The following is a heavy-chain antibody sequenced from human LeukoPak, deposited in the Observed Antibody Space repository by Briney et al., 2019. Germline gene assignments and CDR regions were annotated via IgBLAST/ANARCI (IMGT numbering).Heavy chain of an antibody. Sequence: PGGSLRLSCAASGFTFSSYAMSWVRQAPGEGLEWVSGTSGSGGSTYYADSVKGRFTISRDNSRNTLYLQMNSPRAEDTAVYYCAILPGYSSGWYEVNYWGQGTLVTVSS. V-gene: IGHV3-23*01. CDR1: GFTFSSYA. CDR3: AILPGYSSGWYEVNY. CDR2: TSGSGGST. D-gene: IGHD6-13*01. J-gene: IGHJ4*02.